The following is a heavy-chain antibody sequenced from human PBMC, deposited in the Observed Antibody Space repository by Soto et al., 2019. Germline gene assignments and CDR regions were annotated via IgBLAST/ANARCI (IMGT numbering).Heavy chain of an antibody. CDR1: GYSFITYG. CDR2: ISTYNGNT. CDR3: ARDRPTSIIRARDYYYAMDV. D-gene: IGHD3-3*01. V-gene: IGHV1-18*01. Sequence: QVQLVQSGAEVKKPGASVKVSCKASGYSFITYGISWVRQAPGQGLEWMGWISTYNGNTNYAQKFQGRVTMTTDTSTTTGYMELRSLRSDDTAVYYCARDRPTSIIRARDYYYAMDVW. J-gene: IGHJ6*01.